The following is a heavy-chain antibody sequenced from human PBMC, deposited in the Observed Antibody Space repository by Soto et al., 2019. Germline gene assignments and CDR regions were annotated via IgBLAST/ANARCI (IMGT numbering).Heavy chain of an antibody. CDR1: GGSFSGYY. Sequence: QVQLQQWGAGLLKPSETLSLICAVYGGSFSGYYWSWIRQPPGKGLEWIGEINHSGSTNYNPSLKSRVTILVDTSKNQFSLKLSSVTAADTAVYYCARRRIAARPQTNWFDPWGQGTLVTVSS. D-gene: IGHD6-6*01. CDR2: INHSGST. J-gene: IGHJ5*02. CDR3: ARRRIAARPQTNWFDP. V-gene: IGHV4-34*01.